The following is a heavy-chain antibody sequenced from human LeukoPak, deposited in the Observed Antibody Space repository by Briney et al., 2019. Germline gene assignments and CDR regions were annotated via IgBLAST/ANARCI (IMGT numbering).Heavy chain of an antibody. CDR1: GGSISSGDYY. J-gene: IGHJ6*02. Sequence: SETLSLTCTVSGGSISSGDYYWSWIRQPPGKGLEWIGYIYYSGSTYYNPSLKSRVTISVDTSKNQFSLKLSSVTAADTAVYYCARDGDGYGMDVWGQGTLVTVSS. CDR3: ARDGDGYGMDV. D-gene: IGHD5-24*01. V-gene: IGHV4-30-4*01. CDR2: IYYSGST.